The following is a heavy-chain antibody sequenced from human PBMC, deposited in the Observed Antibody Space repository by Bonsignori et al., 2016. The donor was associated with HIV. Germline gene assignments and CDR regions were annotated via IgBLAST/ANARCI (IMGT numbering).Heavy chain of an antibody. J-gene: IGHJ4*02. V-gene: IGHV3-21*01. CDR2: ITSSSTYI. CDR3: ASRNEPGSYYDFFFDY. D-gene: IGHD1-26*01. Sequence: VRQAPGKGLEWVASITSSSTYIHYADSVKGRFTISRDNAKNSVYLQMNSLRAEDTAVYYCASRNEPGSYYDFFFDYWGQGTLVTVSS.